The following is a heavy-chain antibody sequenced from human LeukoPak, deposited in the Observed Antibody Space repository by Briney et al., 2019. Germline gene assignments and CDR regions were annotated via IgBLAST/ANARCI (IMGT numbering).Heavy chain of an antibody. CDR3: ARASTSRWLNLFDP. CDR1: GYTFTSYG. V-gene: IGHV1-18*01. Sequence: ASVKVSCKASGYTFTSYGISWVRQAPGQGLEWMGWISAYNGNTNYAQKLQGRVTMTTDTSTSTAYMELRSLRSDDTAVYYCARASTSRWLNLFDPWGQGTLVTVSS. D-gene: IGHD6-19*01. J-gene: IGHJ5*02. CDR2: ISAYNGNT.